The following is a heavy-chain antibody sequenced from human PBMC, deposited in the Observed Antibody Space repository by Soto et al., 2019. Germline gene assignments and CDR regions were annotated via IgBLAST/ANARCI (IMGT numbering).Heavy chain of an antibody. D-gene: IGHD3-16*01. CDR1: GFTFSSYA. CDR2: ISDDGSRT. CDR3: VKGGWLDF. Sequence: PGGSLRLSCAASGFTFSSYAMSWVRQAPGRGLEWVSFISDDGSRTYYADAVKGRFTISRDNSKHTLYLQMNSLTAEDTAVYACVKGGWLDFWGQGTLVTSPQ. J-gene: IGHJ5*01. V-gene: IGHV3-23*01.